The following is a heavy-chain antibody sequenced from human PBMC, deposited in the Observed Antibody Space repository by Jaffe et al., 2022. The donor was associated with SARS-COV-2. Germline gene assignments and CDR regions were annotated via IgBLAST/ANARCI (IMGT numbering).Heavy chain of an antibody. Sequence: QVQLQESGPGLVKPSETLSLTCTVSGGSISSYYWSWIRQPPGKGLEWIGNIYYSGSTNYNPSLKSRVTISVDTSKNQFSLKLSSVTAADTAVYYCAREYYSDSSGYLNWFDPWGQGTLVTVSS. CDR2: IYYSGST. D-gene: IGHD3-22*01. V-gene: IGHV4-59*01. CDR3: AREYYSDSSGYLNWFDP. J-gene: IGHJ5*02. CDR1: GGSISSYY.